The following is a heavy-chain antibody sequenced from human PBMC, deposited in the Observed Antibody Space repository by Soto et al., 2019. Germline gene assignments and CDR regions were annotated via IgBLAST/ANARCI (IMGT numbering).Heavy chain of an antibody. Sequence: GASVKVSCKASGYTFTSYDINWVRQATGQGLEWMGWMNPNSGNTGYAQKFQGRVTMTRNTSISTAYMELSSLRSEDTAVYYCARAYCSGGSCYETFDYWGQGTLVTVSS. V-gene: IGHV1-8*01. J-gene: IGHJ4*02. CDR1: GYTFTSYD. CDR3: ARAYCSGGSCYETFDY. D-gene: IGHD2-15*01. CDR2: MNPNSGNT.